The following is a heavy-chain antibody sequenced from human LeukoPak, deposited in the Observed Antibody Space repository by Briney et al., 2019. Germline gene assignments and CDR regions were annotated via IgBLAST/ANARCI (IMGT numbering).Heavy chain of an antibody. Sequence: SQTLSLTCTVSGGSISSGGYYWSWIRQPPGKGLEWIGYIYHSGSTYYNPSLKSRVTISVDRSKNQFSLKLSSVTAADTAVYYCASMRFQYYMDVWGKGTTVTVSS. CDR2: IYHSGST. D-gene: IGHD2-21*01. J-gene: IGHJ6*03. CDR3: ASMRFQYYMDV. V-gene: IGHV4-30-2*01. CDR1: GGSISSGGYY.